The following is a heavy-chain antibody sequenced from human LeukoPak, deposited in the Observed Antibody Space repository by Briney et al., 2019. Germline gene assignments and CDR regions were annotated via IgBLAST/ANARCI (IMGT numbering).Heavy chain of an antibody. J-gene: IGHJ4*02. CDR1: GFTFSSYG. CDR2: IWYDGSNK. D-gene: IGHD2-15*01. Sequence: GRSLGLSCAASGFTFSSYGMHWVRQAPGKGLEWVAVIWYDGSNKYYADSVKGRFTISRDNSKNTLYLQMNSLRAEDTAVYYCARDQSCGADDDYFDYWGQGTLVTVSS. CDR3: ARDQSCGADDDYFDY. V-gene: IGHV3-33*01.